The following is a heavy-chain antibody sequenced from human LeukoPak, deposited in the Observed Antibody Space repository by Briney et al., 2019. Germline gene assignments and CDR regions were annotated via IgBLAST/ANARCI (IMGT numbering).Heavy chain of an antibody. CDR1: GYTFTSYD. J-gene: IGHJ6*02. CDR2: MNPNSGNT. Sequence: ASVKVSCKASGYTFTSYDINWVRQATGQGLEWMGWMNPNSGNTGYAQKFQGRVTMTRNTSISTAYMELSSLRSEDTAVYYCARGRGSTSCYYDWFCGYYYYGMDVWGQGTTVTVSS. CDR3: ARGRGSTSCYYDWFCGYYYYGMDV. V-gene: IGHV1-8*01. D-gene: IGHD2-2*01.